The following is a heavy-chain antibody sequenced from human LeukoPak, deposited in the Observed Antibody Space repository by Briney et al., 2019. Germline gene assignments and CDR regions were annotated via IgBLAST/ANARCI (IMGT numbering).Heavy chain of an antibody. V-gene: IGHV1-2*02. Sequence: ASVKVSCKASGYTFTSYYMHWVRQAPGQGLEWMGWINPNSGGTNYAQKFQGRVTMTRDTSISTAYMELSRLRSDDTAVYYCARERDGAGGWFDPWGQGTLVTVSS. CDR1: GYTFTSYY. D-gene: IGHD1-26*01. CDR2: INPNSGGT. J-gene: IGHJ5*02. CDR3: ARERDGAGGWFDP.